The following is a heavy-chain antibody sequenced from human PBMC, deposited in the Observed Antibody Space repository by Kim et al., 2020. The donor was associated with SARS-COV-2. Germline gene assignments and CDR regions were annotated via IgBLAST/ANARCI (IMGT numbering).Heavy chain of an antibody. CDR2: IIPIFGTA. D-gene: IGHD3-22*01. V-gene: IGHV1-69*05. CDR3: ASCFYYDNSEPYNWFDP. J-gene: IGHJ5*02. Sequence: SVKVSCKASGGTFSSYAISWVRQAPGQGLEWMGGIIPIFGTANYAQKFQGRVTITTDESMSTAYMELSSLRSEDTAVYYCASCFYYDNSEPYNWFDPWGQGTLVTVSS. CDR1: GGTFSSYA.